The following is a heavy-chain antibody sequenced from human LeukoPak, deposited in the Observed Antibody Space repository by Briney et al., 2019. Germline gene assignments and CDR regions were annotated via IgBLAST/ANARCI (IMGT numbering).Heavy chain of an antibody. Sequence: PSETLSLTCTVSGASISSYYWSWIRQPPGKGLEWTGYIYYSGSTNYNPSLKSRVTISVDTSKNQFSLKLSSVTAADTAVYYCARSYTYYYYGMDVWGQGTTVTVSS. J-gene: IGHJ6*02. D-gene: IGHD4-11*01. V-gene: IGHV4-59*08. CDR1: GASISSYY. CDR3: ARSYTYYYYGMDV. CDR2: IYYSGST.